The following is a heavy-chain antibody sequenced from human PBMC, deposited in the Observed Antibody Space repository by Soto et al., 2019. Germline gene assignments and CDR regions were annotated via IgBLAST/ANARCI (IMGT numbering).Heavy chain of an antibody. Sequence: EVRLVESGGGLVQPGRSLRLSCTASGFNFGDYAMTWVRQAPGKGLEWVGVVRSKAYNETKEYAASVKGRFDISRDDSKSVAYLQMNTLKTEDTAVYFCTRVVILPTALGSHFDPWGQGTLVTVSS. J-gene: IGHJ5*02. D-gene: IGHD2-2*01. V-gene: IGHV3-49*04. CDR2: VRSKAYNETK. CDR3: TRVVILPTALGSHFDP. CDR1: GFNFGDYA.